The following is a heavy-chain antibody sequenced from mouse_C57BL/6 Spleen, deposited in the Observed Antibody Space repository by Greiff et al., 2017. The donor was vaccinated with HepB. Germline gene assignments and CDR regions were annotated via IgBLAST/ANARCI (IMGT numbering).Heavy chain of an antibody. D-gene: IGHD1-1*01. CDR2: IYPGNSDT. V-gene: IGHV1-5*01. Sequence: EVQLQQSGTVLSRPGASVKMSCKTSGYTFTSYWMHWVKQRPGQGLEWIGAIYPGNSDTSYNQKFKGKAKLTAVTSASTAYMELSSLTNEDSAVYYCTRDMASYYYGSSYDYWGQGTTLTVSS. J-gene: IGHJ2*01. CDR1: GYTFTSYW. CDR3: TRDMASYYYGSSYDY.